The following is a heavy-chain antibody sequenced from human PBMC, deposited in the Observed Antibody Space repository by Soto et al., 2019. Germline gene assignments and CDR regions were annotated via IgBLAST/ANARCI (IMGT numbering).Heavy chain of an antibody. CDR1: GFTFSSYP. D-gene: IGHD3-3*01. J-gene: IGHJ2*01. V-gene: IGHV3-30*18. Sequence: QKQLVESGGGVVQPGRSLRLSWAASGFTFSSYPMHWVRQAPGKGLEGVAVRSYDGTNIHYADYVKGRFTISRDNSRNTLYLQMNTLRAEDTAVYYCAKDLQIANFGLVTFRWYFDVWGRCTLVTVAS. CDR3: AKDLQIANFGLVTFRWYFDV. CDR2: RSYDGTNI.